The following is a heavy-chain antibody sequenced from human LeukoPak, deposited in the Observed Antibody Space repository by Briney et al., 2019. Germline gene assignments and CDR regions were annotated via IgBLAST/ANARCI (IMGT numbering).Heavy chain of an antibody. V-gene: IGHV1-2*02. CDR2: INPNSGDT. J-gene: IGHJ4*02. CDR1: GYSFNAYY. Sequence: ASVKVSCKASGYSFNAYYMHWVRQAPGQGLEYMGWINPNSGDTNSSQKFQDRVTLNRDTSITTAYTELSSLTSDDTAVYYCARAYGSGTSYHPDYWGQGTLVTVSS. CDR3: ARAYGSGTSYHPDY. D-gene: IGHD3-10*01.